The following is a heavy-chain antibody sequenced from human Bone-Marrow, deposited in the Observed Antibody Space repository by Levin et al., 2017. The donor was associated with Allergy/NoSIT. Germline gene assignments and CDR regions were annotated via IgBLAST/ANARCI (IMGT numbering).Heavy chain of an antibody. Sequence: GESLKISCTGSGFTFGDYALTWFRQAPGKGLEWVGLIRSRPYGGTSEYAASVKGRFTFSRDDSKGVAYLQMDSLKTEDTAVYYCTVDDAGFYSYYGMDVWGQGTTVTVSS. D-gene: IGHD1-1*01. V-gene: IGHV3-49*03. CDR3: TVDDAGFYSYYGMDV. CDR1: GFTFGDYA. CDR2: IRSRPYGGTS. J-gene: IGHJ6*02.